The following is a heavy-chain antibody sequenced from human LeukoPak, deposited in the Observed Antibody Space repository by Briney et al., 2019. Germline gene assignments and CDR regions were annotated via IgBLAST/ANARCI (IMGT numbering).Heavy chain of an antibody. CDR1: GVSISSYY. D-gene: IGHD4-23*01. V-gene: IGHV4-59*01. J-gene: IGHJ3*02. CDR2: IYHSGST. CDR3: ARGPYGGNYAFDI. Sequence: SETLSLTCTVSGVSISSYYWSWMRQPPGKGLEWIAHIYHSGSTNYNPSLKSRVNISVDTSKKQFSLKLTSVTAADTAVYYCARGPYGGNYAFDIWGQGTMVTVSS.